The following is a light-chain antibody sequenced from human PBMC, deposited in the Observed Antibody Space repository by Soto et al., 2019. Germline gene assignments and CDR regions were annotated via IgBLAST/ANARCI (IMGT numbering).Light chain of an antibody. CDR3: TSYTNRGGLWV. V-gene: IGLV2-11*01. J-gene: IGLJ3*02. CDR1: SSDVGSYNY. Sequence: QSVLTQPRSVSGSPGQSVTISCTGTSSDVGSYNYVSWFQQHPGKAPKLMISDVTRRPSGVPDRFSGSKSGNTASLTISGLQADDEAHYYCTSYTNRGGLWVFGGGTKVTVL. CDR2: DVT.